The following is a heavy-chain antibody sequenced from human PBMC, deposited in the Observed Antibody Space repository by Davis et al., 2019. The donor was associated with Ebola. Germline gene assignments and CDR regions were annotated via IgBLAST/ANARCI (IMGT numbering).Heavy chain of an antibody. V-gene: IGHV3-21*01. CDR2: ISSSSSYI. J-gene: IGHJ4*02. CDR1: GITFSTPG. D-gene: IGHD4-11*01. CDR3: ARDSDDYSFDY. Sequence: GESLKISCAASGITFSTPGMHWVRQAPGKGLEWVSSISSSSSYIYYADSVKGRFTISRDNAKNSLYLQMNSLRPEDTAVYYCARDSDDYSFDYWGQGTLVTVSS.